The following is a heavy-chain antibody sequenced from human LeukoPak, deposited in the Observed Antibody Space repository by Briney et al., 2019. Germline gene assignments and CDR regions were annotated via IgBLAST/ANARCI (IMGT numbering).Heavy chain of an antibody. V-gene: IGHV3-20*04. CDR1: GFIFDDYG. Sequence: PGGSLRLSCAAFGFIFDDYGMSWVRQAPGKGLEWVSGINWNGGSTGYADSVKGRFTISRDNAKNSLYLQMNSLRAEDTALYYCARVQLVDYYYYSYMDVWGKGTTVTASS. CDR2: INWNGGST. J-gene: IGHJ6*03. D-gene: IGHD6-6*01. CDR3: ARVQLVDYYYYSYMDV.